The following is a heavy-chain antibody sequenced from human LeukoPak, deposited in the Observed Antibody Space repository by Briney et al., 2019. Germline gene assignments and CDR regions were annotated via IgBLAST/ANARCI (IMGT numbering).Heavy chain of an antibody. Sequence: GASVKVSCKASGYTFTGYYMHWVRQAPGQGLEWMGWINPNSGGTNYAQKFQGRVTMTRDTSISTAYMELSRLRSDDTAVYYCARERYCSSTSCYNEIDYWGQGILVTVSS. V-gene: IGHV1-2*02. J-gene: IGHJ4*02. CDR3: ARERYCSSTSCYNEIDY. CDR2: INPNSGGT. CDR1: GYTFTGYY. D-gene: IGHD2-2*02.